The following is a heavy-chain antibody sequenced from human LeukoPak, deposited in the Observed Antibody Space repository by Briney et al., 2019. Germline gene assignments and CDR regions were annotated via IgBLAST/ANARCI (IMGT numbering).Heavy chain of an antibody. V-gene: IGHV4-59*12. CDR3: ARADARRVVDP. Sequence: SETLSLTCTVSGGSITDYYWSWIRQPPGKGLEWVGYIYHSGSTYYNPSLKSRVTISIDRSKNQFSLKLSSVTTADTAVYYCARADARRVVDPWGQGTLVTVSS. CDR1: GGSITDYY. D-gene: IGHD2-15*01. J-gene: IGHJ5*02. CDR2: IYHSGST.